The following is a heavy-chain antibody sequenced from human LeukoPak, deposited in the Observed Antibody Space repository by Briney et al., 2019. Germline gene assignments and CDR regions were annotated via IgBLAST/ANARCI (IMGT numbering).Heavy chain of an antibody. CDR1: GFTFSSYG. CDR3: AKDEFRSGWGIFDY. J-gene: IGHJ4*02. D-gene: IGHD6-19*01. CDR2: ISGSGGST. Sequence: PGGSLRLSCAAAGFTFSSYGMSWVRQAPGKGLEWVSAISGSGGSTYYADSVKGRFTISRDNSKNTLYLQMDSLRAEDTAVYYCAKDEFRSGWGIFDYWDQGTLVTVSS. V-gene: IGHV3-23*01.